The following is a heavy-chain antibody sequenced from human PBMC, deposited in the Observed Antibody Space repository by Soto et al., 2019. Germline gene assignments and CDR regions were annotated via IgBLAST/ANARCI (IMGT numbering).Heavy chain of an antibody. V-gene: IGHV3-48*02. D-gene: IGHD6-25*01. CDR3: ASERHISGLYHX. CDR2: ISSSGSTI. Sequence: GGSLRLSCAASGFTFSTCGMSWVRQAPGKGLEWVSYISSSGSTIYYVDSVKGRFTISRDNAKNSLYLQMNSLIDEDTAVYYCASERHISGLYHXWGQGTLVTVSX. CDR1: GFTFSTCG. J-gene: IGHJ4*02.